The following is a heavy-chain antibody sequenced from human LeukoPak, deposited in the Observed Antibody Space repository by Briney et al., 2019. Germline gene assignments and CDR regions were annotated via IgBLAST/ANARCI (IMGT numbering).Heavy chain of an antibody. J-gene: IGHJ3*02. CDR1: GFTFSYCG. CDR3: ARDWIAVAGTPVLGVFDI. V-gene: IGHV3-33*01. D-gene: IGHD6-19*01. Sequence: PGRSLRLSCAASGFTFSYCGMHWVRQAPGKGLEWVAVIWYDGSNKYYADSVKGRFTISRDNSKNTLYLQMNSLRAEDTTVYYCARDWIAVAGTPVLGVFDIWGQGTMVTVSS. CDR2: IWYDGSNK.